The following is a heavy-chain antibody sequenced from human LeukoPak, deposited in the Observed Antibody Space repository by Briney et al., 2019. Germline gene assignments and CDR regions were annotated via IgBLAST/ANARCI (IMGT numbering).Heavy chain of an antibody. CDR1: GFTFRNYA. Sequence: GGSLRLSCAASGFTFRNYAMSWVRQAPGKGLEWVSAISESGDNTYYADSVKGRFTISRDNSKSTLYLQLNSLRAEDTATYYCAKGIHNTGYYPFDYWGQGTLVTVSS. J-gene: IGHJ4*02. CDR3: AKGIHNTGYYPFDY. CDR2: ISESGDNT. V-gene: IGHV3-23*01. D-gene: IGHD3-22*01.